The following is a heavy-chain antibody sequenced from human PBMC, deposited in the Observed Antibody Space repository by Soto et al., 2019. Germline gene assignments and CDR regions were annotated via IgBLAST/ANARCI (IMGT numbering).Heavy chain of an antibody. Sequence: GGSLRLSCAASGFTFSSYGMHWVRQAPGKGLEWVAVISYDGSNKYYADSVKGRFTISRDNSKNTLYLQMNSLRAEDTAVYYCAKDWDTMVRGVIYYYYGMDVWGQGTTVTVSS. D-gene: IGHD3-10*01. CDR2: ISYDGSNK. CDR3: AKDWDTMVRGVIYYYYGMDV. J-gene: IGHJ6*02. CDR1: GFTFSSYG. V-gene: IGHV3-30*18.